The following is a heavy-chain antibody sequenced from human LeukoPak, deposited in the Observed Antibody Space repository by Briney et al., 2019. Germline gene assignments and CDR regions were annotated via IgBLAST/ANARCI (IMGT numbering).Heavy chain of an antibody. V-gene: IGHV4-34*01. CDR1: GGSFSGYY. CDR3: CSYGLDAFDI. D-gene: IGHD2-15*01. Sequence: SETLSLTCAVYGGSFSGYYWSWIRQPPGKGLEWIGEINHSGSTNYNPSLKSRVTISVDKSKNQFSLKLSSVTAADTAVYYCCSYGLDAFDIWGQGTMVTVSS. CDR2: INHSGST. J-gene: IGHJ3*02.